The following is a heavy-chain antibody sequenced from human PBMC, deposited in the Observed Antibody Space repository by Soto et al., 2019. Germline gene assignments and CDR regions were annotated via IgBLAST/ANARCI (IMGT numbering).Heavy chain of an antibody. J-gene: IGHJ6*02. V-gene: IGHV3-48*01. D-gene: IGHD6-19*01. Sequence: PGGSLRLSCAASGFTFSSYGMHWVRQAPGKGLEWVSYISSSSTIYYADSMRGRFTISRDSSKNTLYLQMNSLRAEDTAVYYCARGRQQSLIRQGADVWGQGTTVTVSS. CDR1: GFTFSSYG. CDR2: ISSSSTI. CDR3: ARGRQQSLIRQGADV.